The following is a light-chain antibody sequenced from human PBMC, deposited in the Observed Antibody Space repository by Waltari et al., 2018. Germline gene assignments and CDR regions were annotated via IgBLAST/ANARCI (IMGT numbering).Light chain of an antibody. J-gene: IGKJ2*03. Sequence: DIQMTQSPSSLSASVGDTVTIPCRASQSISSWLDWYQQKPGKAPTLLIYKASNLQSGVPSRFSGSGSGTEFSLTISSLQPEDFATYYCLQYSSSPYSFGQGTKVEIK. CDR3: LQYSSSPYS. V-gene: IGKV1-12*01. CDR2: KAS. CDR1: QSISSW.